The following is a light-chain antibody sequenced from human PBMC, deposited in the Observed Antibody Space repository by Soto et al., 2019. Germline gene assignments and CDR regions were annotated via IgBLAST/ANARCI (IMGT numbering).Light chain of an antibody. V-gene: IGKV1-5*01. J-gene: IGKJ1*01. CDR3: QEYTNKNTPWM. CDR1: QTSSTW. Sequence: DIQVTQSPPTLSASVGDRVTITCRASQTSSTWMAWYQQKPGKAPKLLVYDASTLQSGVASRFSGSGSGTEFTLIISGLQPDDYATLYCQEYTNKNTPWMFGEGTKVEI. CDR2: DAS.